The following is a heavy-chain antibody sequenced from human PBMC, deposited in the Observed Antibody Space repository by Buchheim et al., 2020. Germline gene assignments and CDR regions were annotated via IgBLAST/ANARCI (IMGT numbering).Heavy chain of an antibody. Sequence: QVQLVESGGGVVQPGRSLRLSCAASGFTFSSYGMHWVRQAPGKGLEWVAVIWYDGSNKYYADSVKGRFTISRDNSKNTLYLQMNSLRAEDTAAYYCAREGYSGYDYVYYYYYMDVWGKGTT. CDR3: AREGYSGYDYVYYYYYMDV. V-gene: IGHV3-33*01. CDR1: GFTFSSYG. D-gene: IGHD5-12*01. CDR2: IWYDGSNK. J-gene: IGHJ6*03.